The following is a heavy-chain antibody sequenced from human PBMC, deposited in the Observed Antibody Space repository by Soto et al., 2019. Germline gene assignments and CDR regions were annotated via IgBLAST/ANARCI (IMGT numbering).Heavy chain of an antibody. V-gene: IGHV3-30-3*01. J-gene: IGHJ4*02. CDR1: GFAFSSYA. CDR2: ISYDGSNK. Sequence: SCAASGFAFSSYAMHWVRQASGKGLEWVAVISYDGSNKYYADSVKGRFTISRDNSKNTLYLQMNSLRAEDTAVYYCTPYSSGGFDYWGQGTLVTVSS. D-gene: IGHD6-19*01. CDR3: TPYSSGGFDY.